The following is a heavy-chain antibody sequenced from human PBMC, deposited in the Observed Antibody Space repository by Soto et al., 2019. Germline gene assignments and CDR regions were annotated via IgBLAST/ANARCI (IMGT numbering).Heavy chain of an antibody. CDR2: INHSGST. Sequence: SETLSLTCAVYGGSFSGYYWSWIRQPPGKGLEWIGEINHSGSTNYNPSLKSRVTISVDTSKNQFSLKLSSVTAADTAVYYCARGRGYCSSTSCYENYYMDVWGKGTTVTVSS. D-gene: IGHD2-2*01. CDR3: ARGRGYCSSTSCYENYYMDV. V-gene: IGHV4-34*01. J-gene: IGHJ6*03. CDR1: GGSFSGYY.